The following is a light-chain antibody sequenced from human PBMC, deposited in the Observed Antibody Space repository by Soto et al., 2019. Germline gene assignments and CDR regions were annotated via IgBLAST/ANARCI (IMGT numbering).Light chain of an antibody. CDR2: SDN. CDR1: SSNIGRNT. Sequence: QSVLTQPPSASGTPGQRVTISCSGSSSNIGRNTVSWYQQLPGTAPKLLMYSDNQRPSGVRDRFSGSKSGTSASLAISGLQAEDEADYYCAAWDDSLNGIYVFGTGTKVTVL. J-gene: IGLJ1*01. V-gene: IGLV1-44*01. CDR3: AAWDDSLNGIYV.